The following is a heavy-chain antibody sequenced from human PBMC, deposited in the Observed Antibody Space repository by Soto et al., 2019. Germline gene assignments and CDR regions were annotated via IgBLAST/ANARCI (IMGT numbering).Heavy chain of an antibody. CDR1: GGTFSSYA. CDR3: ARAGIVVVPAAIHNYYYYGMDV. D-gene: IGHD2-2*01. Sequence: QVQLVRSGAEVKKPGSSVKVSCKASGGTFSSYAISWVRQAPGQGLEWMGGIIPIFGTANYAQKFQGRVTITADESTSTAYMELSSLRSEDTAVYYCARAGIVVVPAAIHNYYYYGMDVWGQGTTVTVSS. J-gene: IGHJ6*02. V-gene: IGHV1-69*01. CDR2: IIPIFGTA.